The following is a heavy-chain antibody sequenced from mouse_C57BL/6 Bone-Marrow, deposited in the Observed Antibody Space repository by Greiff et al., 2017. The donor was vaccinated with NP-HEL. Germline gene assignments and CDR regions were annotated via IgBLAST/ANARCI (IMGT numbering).Heavy chain of an antibody. CDR1: GYTFTSYG. Sequence: QVQLKESGAELARPGASVKLSCKASGYTFTSYGISWVKQRTGQGLEWIGEIYPRSGNTYYNEKFKGKATLTADKSSSTAYMQLSSLTSEDSAVYFCARHYYGSSYWYFDVWGTGTTVTVSS. D-gene: IGHD1-1*01. V-gene: IGHV1-81*01. CDR2: IYPRSGNT. CDR3: ARHYYGSSYWYFDV. J-gene: IGHJ1*03.